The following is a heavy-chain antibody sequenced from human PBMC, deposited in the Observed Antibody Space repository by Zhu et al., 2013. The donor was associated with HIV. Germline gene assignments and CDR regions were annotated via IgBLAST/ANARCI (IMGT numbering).Heavy chain of an antibody. CDR1: GYTFTSYA. V-gene: IGHV1-3*01. D-gene: IGHD2-2*01. Sequence: QVQLVQSGAEVKKPGASVKVSCKASGYTFTSYAMHWVRQAPGQRLEWMGWINAGNGNTKYSQKFQGRVTITRDTFASTAYMELSSLRSEDTAVYYCARGPSWYWYFDLWGRSTLVTVSS. CDR3: ARGPSWYWYFDL. CDR2: INAGNGNT. J-gene: IGHJ2*01.